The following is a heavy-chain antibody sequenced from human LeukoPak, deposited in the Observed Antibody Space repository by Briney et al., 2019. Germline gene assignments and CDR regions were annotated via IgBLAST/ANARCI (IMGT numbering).Heavy chain of an antibody. CDR1: GFTFSSYS. V-gene: IGHV3-48*01. D-gene: IGHD3-22*01. Sequence: PRGSLRLSCAASGFTFSSYSMNWVRQAPGKGLEWVSYISSSSSTIYYADSVKGRFTISRDNAKNSLYLQMSNLRAEDTAVYYCARDRDYYDSSGYFDYWGQGTLVTVSS. CDR2: ISSSSSTI. J-gene: IGHJ4*02. CDR3: ARDRDYYDSSGYFDY.